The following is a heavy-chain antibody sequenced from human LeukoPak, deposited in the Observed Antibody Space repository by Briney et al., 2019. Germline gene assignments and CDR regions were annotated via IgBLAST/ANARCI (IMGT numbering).Heavy chain of an antibody. D-gene: IGHD4-17*01. CDR1: GYTFTCYY. J-gene: IGHJ4*02. CDR2: INPNSGGT. V-gene: IGHV1-2*02. Sequence: ASVKVSCTASGYTFTCYYMHWVRQAPGQGLEWMGWINPNSGGTNYAQKFQGRVTMTRDTSISTAYMELSRLRSDDTAVYYCARDYGDYVEGYWGQGTLVTVSS. CDR3: ARDYGDYVEGY.